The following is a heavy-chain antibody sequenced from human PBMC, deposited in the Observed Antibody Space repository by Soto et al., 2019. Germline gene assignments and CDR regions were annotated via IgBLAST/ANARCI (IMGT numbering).Heavy chain of an antibody. CDR3: AIPHRDAAAGRLDDDAFDI. CDR2: IIPILGIA. Sequence: ASVKVSCKASGYTFTSYEISWVRQAPGQGLEWMGRIIPILGIANYAQKFQGRVTITADKSTSTAYMELSSLRSEDTAVYYCAIPHRDAAAGRLDDDAFDIWGQGTMVTVSS. V-gene: IGHV1-69*04. D-gene: IGHD6-13*01. J-gene: IGHJ3*02. CDR1: GYTFTSYE.